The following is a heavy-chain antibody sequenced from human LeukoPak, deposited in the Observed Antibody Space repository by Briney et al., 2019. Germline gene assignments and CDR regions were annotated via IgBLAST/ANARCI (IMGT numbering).Heavy chain of an antibody. Sequence: PGGSLRLSCAASGFTFTCCWMSWVRQTPGKGLEWVASIKQDGREKFYADSVKGRFTISRDNAQNSLYLQVNSLRAEDTAVYYCARVPGITRYFDSWGPGILVTVSS. CDR1: GFTFTCCW. J-gene: IGHJ4*02. CDR2: IKQDGREK. D-gene: IGHD1-20*01. V-gene: IGHV3-7*01. CDR3: ARVPGITRYFDS.